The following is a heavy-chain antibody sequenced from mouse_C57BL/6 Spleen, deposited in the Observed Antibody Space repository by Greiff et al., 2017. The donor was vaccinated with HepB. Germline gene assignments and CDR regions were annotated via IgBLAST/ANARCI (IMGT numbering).Heavy chain of an antibody. J-gene: IGHJ1*03. D-gene: IGHD1-1*01. CDR3: ARERGYYDRGYFDV. V-gene: IGHV5-4*01. Sequence: EVHLVESGGGLVKPGGSLKLSCAASGFTFSSYAMSWVRQTPEKRLEWVATISDGGSYTYYPDNVKGRFTISRDNAKNNLYLQMSHLKSEDTAMYYCARERGYYDRGYFDVWGTGTTVTVSS. CDR2: ISDGGSYT. CDR1: GFTFSSYA.